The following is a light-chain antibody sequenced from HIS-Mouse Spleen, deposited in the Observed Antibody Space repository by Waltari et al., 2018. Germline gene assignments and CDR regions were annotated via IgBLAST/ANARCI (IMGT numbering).Light chain of an antibody. V-gene: IGLV3-10*01. CDR1: ALPKQY. Sequence: SYELTLPPSVSVSPGQTARITCSGDALPKQYAYWYQQKSGQAPVLVIYEDSKRPSGIPERFSGSSSGTMATLTISGAQVEDEADYYCYSTDSSGNHRVFGGWTKLTVL. J-gene: IGLJ2*01. CDR2: EDS. CDR3: YSTDSSGNHRV.